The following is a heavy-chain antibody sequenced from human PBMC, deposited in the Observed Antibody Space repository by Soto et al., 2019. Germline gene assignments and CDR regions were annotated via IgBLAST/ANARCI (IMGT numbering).Heavy chain of an antibody. V-gene: IGHV3-21*01. Sequence: EVQLVESGGGLVKPGGSLRLSCAASGFTFSSYSMNWVRQAPGKGLEWVSSISSSSSYIYYADSVKGRFTISRDNAKNSLYLQMNSLRAEDTAVYNCASYQGGALDYWGQGTLVTVSS. D-gene: IGHD2-2*01. CDR3: ASYQGGALDY. CDR1: GFTFSSYS. CDR2: ISSSSSYI. J-gene: IGHJ4*02.